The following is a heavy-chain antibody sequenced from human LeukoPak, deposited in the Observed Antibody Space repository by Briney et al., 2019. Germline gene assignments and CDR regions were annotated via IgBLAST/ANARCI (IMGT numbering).Heavy chain of an antibody. Sequence: GGSLRLSCSASGLTFNTYAMSWVRQAPGKGLEWVSSISGSGGTTYYADSVKGRFTISRDNSKNTAYLQMNSLRAEDTAVYYCAKDRGGNFYDAFDVWGQGTMVTVSS. CDR2: ISGSGGTT. V-gene: IGHV3-23*01. D-gene: IGHD1-26*01. CDR1: GLTFNTYA. J-gene: IGHJ3*01. CDR3: AKDRGGNFYDAFDV.